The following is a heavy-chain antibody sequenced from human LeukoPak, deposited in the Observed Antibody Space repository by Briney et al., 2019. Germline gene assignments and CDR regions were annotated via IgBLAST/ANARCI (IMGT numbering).Heavy chain of an antibody. Sequence: PSETLSLTCSVSGGSIYNSAYHWGWIRQPPGKGLEWIGSIYYSGSTYYNPSLKSRVTISVDTSKNQFSLKLSSVTAADTAVYYCARPGEMYYYDSSGYPAHYFDYWGQGTLVTVSS. J-gene: IGHJ4*02. CDR2: IYYSGST. V-gene: IGHV4-39*01. CDR3: ARPGEMYYYDSSGYPAHYFDY. D-gene: IGHD3-22*01. CDR1: GGSIYNSAYH.